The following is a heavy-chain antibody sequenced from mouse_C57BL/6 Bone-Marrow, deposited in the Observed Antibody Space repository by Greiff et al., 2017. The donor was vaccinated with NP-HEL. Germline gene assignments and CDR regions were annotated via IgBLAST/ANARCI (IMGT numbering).Heavy chain of an antibody. V-gene: IGHV5-6*02. CDR1: GFTFSSYG. Sequence: EVKLVESGGDLVKPGGSLKLSCAASGFTFSSYGMSWVRQTPDKRLEWVATISSGGSYTYYLDSVKGRFTISRDNAKNTLYLQMSSLKSEDTAMYYCARPYYYSNPWFAYWGQGTLVTVSA. J-gene: IGHJ3*01. CDR2: ISSGGSYT. CDR3: ARPYYYSNPWFAY. D-gene: IGHD2-5*01.